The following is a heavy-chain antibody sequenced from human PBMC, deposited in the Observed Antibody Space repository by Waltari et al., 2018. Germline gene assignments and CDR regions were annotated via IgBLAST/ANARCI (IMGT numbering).Heavy chain of an antibody. CDR2: IIPILGTT. D-gene: IGHD6-19*01. V-gene: IGHV1-69*11. J-gene: IGHJ5*02. Sequence: QGQLVQSGAEVKKPGSSVTVYCKASGGTFNIYTFIWVRQAPGQGLEWMGRIIPILGTTNYAQKFLDRVSISADEYTSTVYMEVNSLRFEDTAVYYCAREGSGWHNGHNWFDPWGQGTLVTVSS. CDR1: GGTFNIYT. CDR3: AREGSGWHNGHNWFDP.